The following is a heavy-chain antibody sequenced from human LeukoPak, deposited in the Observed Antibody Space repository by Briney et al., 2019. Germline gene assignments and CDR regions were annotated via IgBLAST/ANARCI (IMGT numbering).Heavy chain of an antibody. CDR3: ARASTYCYFDY. J-gene: IGHJ4*02. D-gene: IGHD2-15*01. V-gene: IGHV4-39*01. CDR2: IYYSGST. Sequence: SETLSLTCTVSGGSISSSSYYWGWIRQPPGKGLEWIGSIYYSGSTYYNPSLRSRVTISVDTSKNQFSLKLSSVTAADTAVYYCARASTYCYFDYWGQGTLVTVSS. CDR1: GGSISSSSYY.